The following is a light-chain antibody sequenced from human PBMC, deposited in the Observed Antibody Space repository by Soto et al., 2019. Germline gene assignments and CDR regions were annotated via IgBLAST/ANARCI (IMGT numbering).Light chain of an antibody. CDR1: QSVHSS. V-gene: IGKV3-11*01. CDR2: DAS. CDR3: QHRHNWPTWK. J-gene: IGKJ1*01. Sequence: IVLPQSLATLSLSPGSISTLSCLASQSVHSSLAWFQQKPGQAPRLLIYDASNRATGIPARFSGSGSGTDFTLTISSLEPEDFAVYYCQHRHNWPTWKCGQGTKGDIK.